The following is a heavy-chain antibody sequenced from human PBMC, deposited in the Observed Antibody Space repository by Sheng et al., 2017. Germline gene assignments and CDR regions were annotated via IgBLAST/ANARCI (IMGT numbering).Heavy chain of an antibody. CDR1: GYSISSGYY. CDR3: VACSNTRCYMSYYFDY. V-gene: IGHV4-38-2*01. J-gene: IGHJ4*02. D-gene: IGHD2-2*02. Sequence: QVQLQESGPGLVKPSETLSLTCAVSGYSISSGYYWGWIRQPPGKGLEWIGNIYQSGSTYHNPSLKGRVTILVDTSKTQFSLSLRSVTAADTALYYCVACSNTRCYMSYYFDYWGQGTPVTVSS. CDR2: IYQSGST.